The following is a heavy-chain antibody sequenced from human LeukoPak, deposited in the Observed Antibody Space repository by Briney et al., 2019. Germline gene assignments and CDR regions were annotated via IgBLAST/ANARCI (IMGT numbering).Heavy chain of an antibody. J-gene: IGHJ4*02. Sequence: SETLSLTCAVYGESFSGYYWSWIRQTPGKGLEWIGEIERSGSTRYNSPLKSRVTILVDTPKNQFSLKLSSVTAADAAVYYCARGRVGSTPFNYWGQGTLVTVSS. D-gene: IGHD1-26*01. CDR2: IERSGST. CDR1: GESFSGYY. V-gene: IGHV4-34*01. CDR3: ARGRVGSTPFNY.